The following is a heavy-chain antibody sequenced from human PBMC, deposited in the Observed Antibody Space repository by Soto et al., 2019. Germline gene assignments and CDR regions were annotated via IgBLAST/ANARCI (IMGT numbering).Heavy chain of an antibody. CDR2: IYYSGST. D-gene: IGHD3-10*01. CDR3: ARAPGDYYFDY. Sequence: PSETLSLTCTVSGGSISSYYWSWIRQPPGKGLEWIGYIYYSGSTNYNPSLKSRVTISVDTSKNQFSLKLSSVTAADTAVYYCARAPGDYYFDYWGQGTLVTVSS. V-gene: IGHV4-59*01. J-gene: IGHJ4*02. CDR1: GGSISSYY.